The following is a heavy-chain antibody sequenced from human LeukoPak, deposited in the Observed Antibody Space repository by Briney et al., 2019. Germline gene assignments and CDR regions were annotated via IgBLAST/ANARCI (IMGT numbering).Heavy chain of an antibody. CDR2: IYYSGST. CDR3: ARGGYDSSGYYSFDY. V-gene: IGHV4-31*02. Sequence: SWSRQHPGKGLEWIGYIYYSGSTYYNPSLKSRVTISVDTSKNQFSLKLSSVTAADTAVYYCARGGYDSSGYYSFDYWGQGTLVTVSS. D-gene: IGHD3-22*01. J-gene: IGHJ4*02.